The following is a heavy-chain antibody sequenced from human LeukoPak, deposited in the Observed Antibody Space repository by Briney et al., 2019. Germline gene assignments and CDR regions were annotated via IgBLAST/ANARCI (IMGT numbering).Heavy chain of an antibody. Sequence: GGSLRLSCEVSGFTSTDYWMNWVRQAPGKGPEWVASIRQDGSEKTYVDSVKGRFTISRDNTKNSLSLQLNGLRAEDTAVYYCARDGTAAGLYFDLWGQGTLVTVSS. J-gene: IGHJ4*01. CDR3: ARDGTAAGLYFDL. CDR2: IRQDGSEK. CDR1: GFTSTDYW. D-gene: IGHD6-13*01. V-gene: IGHV3-7*01.